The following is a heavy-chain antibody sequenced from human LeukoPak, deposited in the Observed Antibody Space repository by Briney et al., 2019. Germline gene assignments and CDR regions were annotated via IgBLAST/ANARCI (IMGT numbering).Heavy chain of an antibody. J-gene: IGHJ4*02. CDR1: GFTFSSYA. V-gene: IGHV3-23*01. Sequence: PGGSLRLSCAASGFTFSSYAMSWVRQAPGKGLEWVSAISGSGGSTYYADSVKGRFTISRDNSKNTLYLQMNSPRAEDTAVYYCAKSPIFGVVMHLYYFDYWGQGTLVTVSS. CDR2: ISGSGGST. D-gene: IGHD3-3*01. CDR3: AKSPIFGVVMHLYYFDY.